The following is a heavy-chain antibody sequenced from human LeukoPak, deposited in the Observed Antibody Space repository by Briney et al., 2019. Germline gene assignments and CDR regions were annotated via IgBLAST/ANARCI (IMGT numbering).Heavy chain of an antibody. J-gene: IGHJ4*02. CDR2: INLDGSVE. Sequence: GGSLRLSCAVSGFTFSTYWMSWVRQAPGKGLEWVANINLDGSVEYYMDSVKGRFTISRDNAKNSLYLQMNSLRAEDTAVYHCVGGVDYWGQGTLVTVSS. CDR1: GFTFSTYW. V-gene: IGHV3-7*04. CDR3: VGGVDY.